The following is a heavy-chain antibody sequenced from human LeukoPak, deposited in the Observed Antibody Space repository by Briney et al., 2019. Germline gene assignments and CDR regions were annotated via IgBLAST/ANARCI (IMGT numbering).Heavy chain of an antibody. Sequence: GGSLRLSCAASGFTFSSYNMHWVRQAPGKGLEWVAFIRYDGSNNYYADSVKGRFTISRDNSKNTLYLQMSSLRAEDTAVYYCAKDQEGVAVVLLHDAFDIWGKGTTVTVSS. CDR1: GFTFSSYN. CDR2: IRYDGSNN. CDR3: AKDQEGVAVVLLHDAFDI. J-gene: IGHJ3*02. D-gene: IGHD2-2*01. V-gene: IGHV3-30*02.